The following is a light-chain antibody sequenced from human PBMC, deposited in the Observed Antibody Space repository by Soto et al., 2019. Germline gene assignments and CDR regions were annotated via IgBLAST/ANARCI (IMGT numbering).Light chain of an antibody. V-gene: IGKV1-5*01. Sequence: DLQMTQCPSTLSAPVGDSVTITLRASQSISEWLAWYQQKPGRAPKLLIYHASRLGTGVQSRFSGSGSGTEFPLTITSLQPDDFGTYYCKQYNNMWTCGQGTKVDIK. CDR1: QSISEW. CDR2: HAS. CDR3: KQYNNMWT. J-gene: IGKJ1*01.